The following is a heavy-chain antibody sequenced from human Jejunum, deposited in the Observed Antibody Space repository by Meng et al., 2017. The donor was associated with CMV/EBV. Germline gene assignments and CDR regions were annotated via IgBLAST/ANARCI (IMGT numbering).Heavy chain of an antibody. D-gene: IGHD3-10*01. CDR1: GGSSSNHY. Sequence: VALLVSGPGLVKPSGTLALTCSASGGSSSNHYWSWLRQPARKGLEWIGRIYFGGSTNYNPSLKSRVTMSVEMSKNQFSMSLYSVTAADTAVYYCARGPGGFGDFNFDSWGQGTLVTVSS. J-gene: IGHJ4*02. V-gene: IGHV4-4*07. CDR3: ARGPGGFGDFNFDS. CDR2: IYFGGST.